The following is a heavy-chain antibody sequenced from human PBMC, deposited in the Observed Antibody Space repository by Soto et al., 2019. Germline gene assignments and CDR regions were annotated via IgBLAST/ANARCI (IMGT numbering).Heavy chain of an antibody. CDR2: IWYDGSNK. CDR3: ARGGLSLAPYALDV. CDR1: GFTFSGHA. J-gene: IGHJ6*02. Sequence: QVQVVESGGGVVQPGRSLRLSCTVSGFTFSGHAMHWVRQAPGKGLEWVAQIWYDGSNKYYADSVKGRFTISRDNSKNILYVQMDSLRVDDTAVYYCARGGLSLAPYALDVWGQGTSVTVSS. V-gene: IGHV3-33*01. D-gene: IGHD1-26*01.